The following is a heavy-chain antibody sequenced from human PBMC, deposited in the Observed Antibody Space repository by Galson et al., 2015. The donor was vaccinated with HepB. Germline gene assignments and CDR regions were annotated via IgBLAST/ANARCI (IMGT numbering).Heavy chain of an antibody. J-gene: IGHJ4*02. D-gene: IGHD4-23*01. CDR3: ARGLRPSLDYGGRFVDY. CDR1: GASLSSGAYY. V-gene: IGHV4-31*03. Sequence: TLSLTCTVSGASLSSGAYYWTWIRQHPGKGLEWIGYIHYSGDTYYNPSLKSRLTISVDTSETQFSLKLSSVTAADTAVYYCARGLRPSLDYGGRFVDYWGQGTLVTVSS. CDR2: IHYSGDT.